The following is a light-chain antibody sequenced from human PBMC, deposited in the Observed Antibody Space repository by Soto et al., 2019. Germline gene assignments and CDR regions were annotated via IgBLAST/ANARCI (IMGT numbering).Light chain of an antibody. CDR3: SSYAGSNNFV. CDR2: EVT. CDR1: SSDVGYYYY. V-gene: IGLV2-8*01. J-gene: IGLJ1*01. Sequence: QSALTQPPSASGFPGQSVTISCTGTSSDVGYYYYVSWYQQHPGKAPKLVIYEVTKRPSGVSDRVSASKSGNTASLTVSGLRAEDEADYYCSSYAGSNNFVFGSGTKVTVL.